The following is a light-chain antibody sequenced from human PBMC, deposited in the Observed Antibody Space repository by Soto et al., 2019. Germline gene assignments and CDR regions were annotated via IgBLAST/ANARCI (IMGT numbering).Light chain of an antibody. V-gene: IGLV2-14*01. CDR1: SSDVGGYNY. J-gene: IGLJ1*01. CDR2: DVS. CDR3: SLYTRRSNP. Sequence: QSALTQPASVSGSPGQSITISCTGTSSDVGGYNYVSWYQQHPGKAPKLMIYDVSNRPSGVSNRFSGSKSGNTASLTISGLQAEDEADYFCSLYTRRSNPFGTGTKLTVL.